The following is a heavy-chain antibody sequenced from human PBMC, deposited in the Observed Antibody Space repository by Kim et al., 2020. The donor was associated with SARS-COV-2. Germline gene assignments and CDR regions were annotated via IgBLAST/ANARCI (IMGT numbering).Heavy chain of an antibody. D-gene: IGHD1-26*01. CDR1: GGSISSYY. V-gene: IGHV4-59*13. J-gene: IGHJ4*02. CDR3: AREIVGATTLDY. Sequence: SETLSLTCTVSGGSISSYYWSWIRQPPGKGLEWIGYIYYSGSTNYNPSLKSRVTISVDTSKNQFSLKLSSVTAADTAVYYCAREIVGATTLDYWGQGTLVTVSS. CDR2: IYYSGST.